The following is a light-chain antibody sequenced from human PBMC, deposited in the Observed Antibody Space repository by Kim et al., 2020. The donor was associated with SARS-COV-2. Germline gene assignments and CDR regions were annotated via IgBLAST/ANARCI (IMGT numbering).Light chain of an antibody. V-gene: IGKV1-39*01. J-gene: IGKJ3*01. CDR3: QQSYSTPL. CDR1: QSISSY. CDR2: AAS. Sequence: SASTGDRVTITCRASQSISSYLNWYQQKPGKAPKLLIYAASSLQSGVPSRFSGSGSGTDFTLTISSLQPEDFATYYCQQSYSTPLFGPGTKVDIK.